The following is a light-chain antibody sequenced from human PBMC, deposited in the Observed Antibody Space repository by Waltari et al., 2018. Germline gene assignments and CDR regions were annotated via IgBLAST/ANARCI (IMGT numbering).Light chain of an antibody. Sequence: YEMTQPPSGSVPHGQKPSITCSGDNLQYKYVYWYQHKPGNYPRLILYRDIERPSGIPERFSGSNSGNTATLTISETQAMDEADYYCQAWDTSTCVVFGGGTKLTVL. V-gene: IGLV3-1*01. CDR3: QAWDTSTCVV. CDR1: NLQYKY. CDR2: RDI. J-gene: IGLJ2*01.